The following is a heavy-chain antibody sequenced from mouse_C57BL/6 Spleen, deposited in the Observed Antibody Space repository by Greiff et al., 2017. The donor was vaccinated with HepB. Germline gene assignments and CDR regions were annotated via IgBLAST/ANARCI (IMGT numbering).Heavy chain of an antibody. CDR3: AREGVFTTDMDY. Sequence: ESGPGLVKPSQSLSLTCSVTGYSITSGYYWNWIRQFPGNKLEWMGYIRYDGSNNYNPSLKNRISITRDTSKNQFFLKLNSVTTEDTATYCCAREGVFTTDMDYWGQGTSVTVSS. D-gene: IGHD1-1*01. V-gene: IGHV3-6*01. CDR2: IRYDGSN. J-gene: IGHJ4*01. CDR1: GYSITSGYY.